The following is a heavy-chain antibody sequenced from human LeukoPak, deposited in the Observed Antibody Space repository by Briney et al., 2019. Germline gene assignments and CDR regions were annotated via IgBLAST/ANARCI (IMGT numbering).Heavy chain of an antibody. CDR3: AKTPTWDTPIYYFDY. D-gene: IGHD5-18*01. V-gene: IGHV3-30-3*02. CDR1: GFTFSSYA. J-gene: IGHJ4*02. Sequence: GRSLRLSCAASGFTFSSYAMHWVRQAPGKGLEWVAVISYDGSNKYYADSVKGRFTISRDNSKNTLYLQMNSLRAEDTAVYYCAKTPTWDTPIYYFDYWGQGTLVTVSS. CDR2: ISYDGSNK.